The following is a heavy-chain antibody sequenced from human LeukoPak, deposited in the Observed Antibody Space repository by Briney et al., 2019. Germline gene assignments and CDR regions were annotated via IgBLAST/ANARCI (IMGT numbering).Heavy chain of an antibody. CDR3: ARDVTPGSQDAFDI. CDR2: ISSSSSYI. J-gene: IGHJ3*02. CDR1: GFTFSSYS. Sequence: GGSLRLSCAASGFTFSSYSMNWVRQAPGKGLEWVSSISSSSSYIYYADSVKGRFTISRDNAKNSLYLQMNSLRAEDTAVYYCARDVTPGSQDAFDIWGQGTMVTVSS. V-gene: IGHV3-21*01. D-gene: IGHD1-14*01.